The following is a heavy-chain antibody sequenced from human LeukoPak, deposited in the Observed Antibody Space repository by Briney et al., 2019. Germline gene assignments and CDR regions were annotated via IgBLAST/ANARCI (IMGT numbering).Heavy chain of an antibody. CDR3: AKFGDVGVVNPFDY. CDR2: ISGSATGSRT. D-gene: IGHD3-3*01. V-gene: IGHV3-23*01. CDR1: GFTFGTHP. Sequence: GGSLRLSCAASGFTFGTHPMTWVRQAPGKGLEWVSAISGSATGSRTYYADSVKGRFTISRDNFKNTVDLVMNNLRAEDTGVYYCAKFGDVGVVNPFDYWGQGTLLTVSS. J-gene: IGHJ4*02.